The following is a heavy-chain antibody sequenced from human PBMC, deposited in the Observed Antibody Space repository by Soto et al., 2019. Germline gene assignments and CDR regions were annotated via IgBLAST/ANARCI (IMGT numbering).Heavy chain of an antibody. D-gene: IGHD1-26*01. Sequence: QVQLVQSGAEVKKPGSSVQVSCKTSGGTFISYAISWVRQAPGQGLEWMGGIIPIFGTANYAQKFHGRVTITADESTSTAYMELSSLRSEDTAVYYCARRGGYSGSTNWFDPWGQGTLVTVSS. V-gene: IGHV1-69*12. CDR3: ARRGGYSGSTNWFDP. J-gene: IGHJ5*02. CDR1: GGTFISYA. CDR2: IIPIFGTA.